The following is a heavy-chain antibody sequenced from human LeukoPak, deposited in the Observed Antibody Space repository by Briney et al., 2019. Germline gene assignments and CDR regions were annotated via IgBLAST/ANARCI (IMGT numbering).Heavy chain of an antibody. J-gene: IGHJ4*02. CDR3: ARMKGDY. V-gene: IGHV4-34*01. Sequence: SETPSLTCAVYGGSFSGYYGSWIRQPPGKGLEWIGEINHSGSTNYNPSLKSRVTISVDKSKNQFSLKLRSVTAADTAVYYCARMKGDYWGQGTLVTVSS. CDR2: INHSGST. CDR1: GGSFSGYY.